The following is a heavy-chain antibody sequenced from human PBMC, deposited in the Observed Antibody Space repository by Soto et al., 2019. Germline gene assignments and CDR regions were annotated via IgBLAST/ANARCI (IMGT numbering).Heavy chain of an antibody. CDR2: IIPIFGTA. CDR3: ARDPADYDILTGYYYYGMDV. D-gene: IGHD3-9*01. J-gene: IGHJ6*02. V-gene: IGHV1-69*13. CDR1: GGTFSSYA. Sequence: SVKVSCKASGGTFSSYAISWVRQAPGQGLEWMGGIIPIFGTANYAQKFQGRVAITADESTSTAYMELSSLRSEDTAVYYCARDPADYDILTGYYYYGMDVWGQGTTVTVSS.